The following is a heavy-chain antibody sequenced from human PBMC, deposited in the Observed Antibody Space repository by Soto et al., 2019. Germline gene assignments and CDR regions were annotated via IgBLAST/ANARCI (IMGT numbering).Heavy chain of an antibody. CDR3: AHIPNYYQYYWFDP. J-gene: IGHJ5*02. CDR1: GFSLTTRGVG. CDR2: IYWDDDK. V-gene: IGHV2-5*02. D-gene: IGHD3-10*01. Sequence: QITLKESGPTLVKPTQTLTLTCTFSGFSLTTRGVGVGWIRQPPGKALECLALIYWDDDKRYSPSLQSRLSIXXXTXXNQVVLTMTNVDPVDTATYYCAHIPNYYQYYWFDPWGQGTLVSVSS.